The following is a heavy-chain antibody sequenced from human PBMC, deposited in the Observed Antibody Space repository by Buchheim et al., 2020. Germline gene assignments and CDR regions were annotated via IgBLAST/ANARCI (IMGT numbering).Heavy chain of an antibody. CDR3: ARGYYSASGSYLL. CDR2: IKKDGSEK. Sequence: EVQLVESGGGLVQPGGSLRLSCAASGFTFSGYWMSWVRQAPGKGLEWVAHIKKDGSEKYYVDSVKGRFTISRDNAKNSLYLQMNSLRAEDTAVYYCARGYYSASGSYLLWGQGTL. D-gene: IGHD3-10*01. J-gene: IGHJ4*02. CDR1: GFTFSGYW. V-gene: IGHV3-7*04.